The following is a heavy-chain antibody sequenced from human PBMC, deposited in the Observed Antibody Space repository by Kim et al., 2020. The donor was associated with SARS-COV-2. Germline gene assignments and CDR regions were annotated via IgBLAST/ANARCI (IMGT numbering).Heavy chain of an antibody. CDR2: GDET. D-gene: IGHD3-10*01. CDR3: ANGGWLDY. Sequence: GDETNLVDSVQGRSTISRDNAKNSLYLQLNNLRAEDSAVYYCANGGWLDYWGQGILVTVSS. V-gene: IGHV3-7*03. J-gene: IGHJ4*02.